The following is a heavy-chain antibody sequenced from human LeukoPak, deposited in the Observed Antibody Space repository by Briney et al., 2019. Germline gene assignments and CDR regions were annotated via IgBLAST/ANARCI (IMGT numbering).Heavy chain of an antibody. Sequence: PGGSLRLSCSASGFTFGDYYMTWIRQAPGKGLEWVSYISSRSGSSIYYGDSVKGRFTVSRDNAKNSLYLQLNSLRGEDTAVYYCARVGRSEDHSGSYSWYFDLWGRGTLVPVSS. D-gene: IGHD1-26*01. CDR3: ARVGRSEDHSGSYSWYFDL. J-gene: IGHJ2*01. CDR1: GFTFGDYY. CDR2: ISSRSGSSI. V-gene: IGHV3-11*04.